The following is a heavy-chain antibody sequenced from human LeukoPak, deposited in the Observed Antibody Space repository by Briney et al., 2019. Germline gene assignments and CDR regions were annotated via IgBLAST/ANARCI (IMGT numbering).Heavy chain of an antibody. Sequence: GGSLRLSCAASGFTFSSYGMHWVRQAPGKGLEGVAFIRYDGSNKYYADSVKGRFTISRDNSKNTLHLQMDSLRAEDTAVYYCAKDFSHDYGDFGFDYWGQGTLVTVSS. D-gene: IGHD4-17*01. CDR3: AKDFSHDYGDFGFDY. V-gene: IGHV3-30*02. CDR2: IRYDGSNK. CDR1: GFTFSSYG. J-gene: IGHJ4*02.